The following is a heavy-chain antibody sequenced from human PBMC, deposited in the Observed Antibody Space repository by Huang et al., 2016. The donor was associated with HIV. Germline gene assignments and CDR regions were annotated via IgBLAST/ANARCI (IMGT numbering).Heavy chain of an antibody. D-gene: IGHD3-3*01. Sequence: QITLKESGPTLVKPTQTLTLTCTFSGFSITTDGAGVGWIRQPPGKALEWLALIFWDDDKRYSPSLKNRLSITKDTSKNQVVRTMTNMDPVDTATYFCAHRQTYDFWSGSFDSWGQGTLVTVSS. CDR2: IFWDDDK. CDR1: GFSITTDGAG. CDR3: AHRQTYDFWSGSFDS. J-gene: IGHJ4*02. V-gene: IGHV2-5*02.